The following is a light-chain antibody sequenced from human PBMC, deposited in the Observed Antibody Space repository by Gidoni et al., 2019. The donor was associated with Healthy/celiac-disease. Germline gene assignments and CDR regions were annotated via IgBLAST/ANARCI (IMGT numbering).Light chain of an antibody. CDR3: QQLNSYPRT. CDR2: AAS. CDR1: QGISSY. V-gene: IGKV1-9*01. J-gene: IGKJ4*01. Sequence: IQLTQSPSSLSASVGDRVTITCRASQGISSYLAWYQQKPGKDPKLLIYAASTLQSGVPSRCSGSGSGTDFTLTISSLQPEDFATYYCQQLNSYPRTFGGGTKVEIK.